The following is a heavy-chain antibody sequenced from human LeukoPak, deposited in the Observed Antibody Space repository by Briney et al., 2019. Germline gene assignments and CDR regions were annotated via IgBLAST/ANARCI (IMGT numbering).Heavy chain of an antibody. V-gene: IGHV4-59*01. J-gene: IGHJ4*02. Sequence: SETLSLTCTVSGGSISSYYWSWIRQPPGKGLXXIGYIYYSGSTNXXPSXXXRVTISVDTSKNQFSLKLSSVTAADTAVYYCARGRDGYPPALDYWGQGTLVTVSS. CDR3: ARGRDGYPPALDY. CDR2: IYYSGST. CDR1: GGSISSYY. D-gene: IGHD5-24*01.